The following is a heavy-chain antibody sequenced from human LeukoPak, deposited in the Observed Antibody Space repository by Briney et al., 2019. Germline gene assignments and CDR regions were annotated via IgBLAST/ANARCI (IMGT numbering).Heavy chain of an antibody. CDR1: GFTFSSYA. V-gene: IGHV3-30-3*01. D-gene: IGHD3-10*01. CDR3: ARDGYYYGSGSYFYYYYYGMDV. J-gene: IGHJ6*02. Sequence: GGSLRLSCAASGFTFSSYAMHWVRQAPGKGLEWVAVISYDGSNKYYADSVTGRFTISRDNSKNTLYLQMNSLRAEDTAVYYCARDGYYYGSGSYFYYYYYGMDVWGQGTTVTVSS. CDR2: ISYDGSNK.